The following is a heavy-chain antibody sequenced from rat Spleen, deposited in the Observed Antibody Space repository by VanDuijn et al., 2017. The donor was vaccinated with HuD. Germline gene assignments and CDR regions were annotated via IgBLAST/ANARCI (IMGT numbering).Heavy chain of an antibody. CDR3: TRDLTNYAYTYGVMDA. CDR1: GFSLTSYG. J-gene: IGHJ4*01. CDR2: MWYDGDT. D-gene: IGHD2-1*01. Sequence: QVQLKESGPGLAQPSETLSLTCTVSGFSLTSYGVSWVRQPSGKGPEWMGRMWYDGDTAYNSALKSRLSISRDTSKSQVFLKMNSLQTEDTAIYFCTRDLTNYAYTYGVMDAWGQGASVTVSS. V-gene: IGHV2-70*01.